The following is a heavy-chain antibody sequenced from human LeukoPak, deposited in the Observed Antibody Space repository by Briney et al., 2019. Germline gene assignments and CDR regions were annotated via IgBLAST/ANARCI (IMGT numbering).Heavy chain of an antibody. CDR2: IIPIFGTA. D-gene: IGHD6-6*01. Sequence: SVKVSCKASGGTFSSYAISWVRQAPGQGLEWMGGIIPIFGTANYAQKFQGSVTITTDESTSTAYVELSSLRSEDTAVYYCARGLYSSSSAPYFDYWGQGTLVTVSS. CDR1: GGTFSSYA. V-gene: IGHV1-69*05. CDR3: ARGLYSSSSAPYFDY. J-gene: IGHJ4*02.